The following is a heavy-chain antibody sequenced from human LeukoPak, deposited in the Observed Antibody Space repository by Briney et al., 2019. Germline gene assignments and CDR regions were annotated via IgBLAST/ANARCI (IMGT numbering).Heavy chain of an antibody. J-gene: IGHJ6*02. CDR3: ARDRNSYYDSSNGMDV. Sequence: PSETLSLTCTVSGGSISSHYWSWIRQPPGKGLEWIGYIYYSGSTNYNPSLKSRVTISVDTSKNQFSLKLSSVTAADTAVYYCARDRNSYYDSSNGMDVWGQGTTVTVSS. CDR2: IYYSGST. D-gene: IGHD3-22*01. V-gene: IGHV4-59*11. CDR1: GGSISSHY.